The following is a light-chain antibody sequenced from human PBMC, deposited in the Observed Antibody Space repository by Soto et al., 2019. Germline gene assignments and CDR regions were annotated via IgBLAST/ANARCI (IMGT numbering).Light chain of an antibody. CDR2: GAS. V-gene: IGKV3-11*01. CDR1: QSVSSY. CDR3: QQRSDWPPIT. J-gene: IGKJ5*01. Sequence: EIVLTQSPATLSLSPGESATLSCRASQSVSSYLAWYQQKPGRAPRLLIYGASTRATGIPARFSGSGSGTDFTLTISSLEPEDLAVYYCQQRSDWPPITVGQGTRLEIK.